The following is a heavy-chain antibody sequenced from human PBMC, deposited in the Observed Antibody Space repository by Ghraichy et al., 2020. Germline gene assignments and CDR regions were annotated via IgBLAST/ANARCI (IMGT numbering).Heavy chain of an antibody. Sequence: GESLRLSCAASGFTFSTYAMSWVRQAPGKGLEWVSSISTGGDNTYYTNSVKGRFAISRDNSKNTLFLQMNTLKVEDSAVYYCARSTEPATIPRFFHYWGQGTLVTVSS. D-gene: IGHD2-2*01. CDR2: ISTGGDNT. V-gene: IGHV3-23*01. CDR1: GFTFSTYA. CDR3: ARSTEPATIPRFFHY. J-gene: IGHJ4*02.